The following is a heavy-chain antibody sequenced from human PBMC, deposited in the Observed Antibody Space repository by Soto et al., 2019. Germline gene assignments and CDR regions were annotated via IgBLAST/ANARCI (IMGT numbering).Heavy chain of an antibody. CDR2: VYNSGST. Sequence: LSLTCTVSGGSISSNYCTWIRQPPGKGLEWIGYVYNSGSTNYNPSLKSRVTISEDTSKSQFSLKVNSMTAADTAVYYCARYRREAVAGYTLDNWGQGMLVTVSS. CDR1: GGSISSNY. V-gene: IGHV4-59*01. CDR3: ARYRREAVAGYTLDN. D-gene: IGHD6-13*01. J-gene: IGHJ4*02.